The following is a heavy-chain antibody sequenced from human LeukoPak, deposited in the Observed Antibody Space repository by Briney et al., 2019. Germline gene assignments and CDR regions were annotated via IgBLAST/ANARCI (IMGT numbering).Heavy chain of an antibody. J-gene: IGHJ4*02. D-gene: IGHD5-12*01. CDR1: GFTFSSYW. V-gene: IGHV3-74*03. CDR2: INSDGSSI. CDR3: AREGRVSGYDFDC. Sequence: GGSLRLSCAASGFTFSSYWMHWVCQAPGKGLVWFSRINSDGSSITYADSVKGRFTISRDNAKNTLYLQMNSQRVEDTAVYYCAREGRVSGYDFDCWGQGTLVTVSS.